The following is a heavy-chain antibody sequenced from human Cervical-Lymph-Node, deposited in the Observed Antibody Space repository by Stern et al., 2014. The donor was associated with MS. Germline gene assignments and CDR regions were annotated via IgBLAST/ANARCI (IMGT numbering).Heavy chain of an antibody. D-gene: IGHD3-16*01. Sequence: QVQLVQSGPEVKKPGASVKVSCKASGYTFTGYFIHWVRQAPGQGLAWMGRINPNSGGTNFEQRFQGRVTLTRDTTIRTAYMDLSSLKSDDTAVYYCAREGGSSSLKDWGQGTLVTVSS. CDR3: AREGGSSSLKD. CDR2: INPNSGGT. J-gene: IGHJ4*02. V-gene: IGHV1-2*06. CDR1: GYTFTGYF.